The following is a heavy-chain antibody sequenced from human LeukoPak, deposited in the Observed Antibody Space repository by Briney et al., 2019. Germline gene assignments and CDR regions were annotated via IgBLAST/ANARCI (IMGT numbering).Heavy chain of an antibody. CDR1: GGTFSSYA. D-gene: IGHD6-13*01. Sequence: GASEKVSCKASGGTFSSYAISWVRQAPGQGLEWMGRIIPIFGIANYAQKFQGRVTITADKSTSTAYMELSRLRSDDTAVYYCARDGGIAAAGYDYWGQGTLVTVSS. V-gene: IGHV1-69*04. CDR2: IIPIFGIA. CDR3: ARDGGIAAAGYDY. J-gene: IGHJ4*02.